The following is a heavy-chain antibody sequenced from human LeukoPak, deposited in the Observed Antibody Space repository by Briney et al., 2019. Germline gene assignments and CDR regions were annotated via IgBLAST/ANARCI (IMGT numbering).Heavy chain of an antibody. CDR3: ARNEYSSSSARRGFDY. V-gene: IGHV1-69*05. Sequence: ASVRVSCKASGGTFSSYAISWVRQAPGQGVEWRGGIIPIFGTANYAQKFQGRVTITTDDSTSTAYMELSSLRSEDTAVYYCARNEYSSSSARRGFDYWGQGTLVTVSS. CDR2: IIPIFGTA. CDR1: GGTFSSYA. J-gene: IGHJ4*02. D-gene: IGHD6-6*01.